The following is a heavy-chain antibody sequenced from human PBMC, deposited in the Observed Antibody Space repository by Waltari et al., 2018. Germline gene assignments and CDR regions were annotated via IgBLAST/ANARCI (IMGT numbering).Heavy chain of an antibody. Sequence: QVQLVQSGAEVTKPGSSVKVSCKASGGTFSSYAISWVRPAPGQGLEWMGGIIPILGIANYAQKFQGRVTITADESTSTAYMELSSLRSEDTAVYYCARESSGWPTGGGYYYYYYMDVWGKGTTVTVSS. CDR2: IIPILGIA. J-gene: IGHJ6*03. V-gene: IGHV1-69*04. D-gene: IGHD6-19*01. CDR1: GGTFSSYA. CDR3: ARESSGWPTGGGYYYYYYMDV.